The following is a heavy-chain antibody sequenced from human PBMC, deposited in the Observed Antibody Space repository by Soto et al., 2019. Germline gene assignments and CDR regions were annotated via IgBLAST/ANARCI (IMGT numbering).Heavy chain of an antibody. J-gene: IGHJ6*02. CDR3: ARDKVLVPAASYYYYGMDV. V-gene: IGHV1-8*01. CDR2: MNPNSGNT. CDR1: GYTFTSYD. Sequence: QVQLVQSGAEVKKPGASVKVSCKASGYTFTSYDINWVRQATGQGLEWMGWMNPNSGNTGYAQKFQGRVTMTRNTFISTAYMELSSLRSEDTAVYYCARDKVLVPAASYYYYGMDVWGQGTTVTVSS. D-gene: IGHD2-2*01.